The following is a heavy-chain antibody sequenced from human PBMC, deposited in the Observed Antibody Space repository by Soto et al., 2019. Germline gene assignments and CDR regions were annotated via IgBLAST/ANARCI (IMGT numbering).Heavy chain of an antibody. V-gene: IGHV1-46*01. CDR2: INPSGGST. CDR3: ARDLHEAAVTNYLLDY. Sequence: ASVKVSCKASGYTFTSYYMHWVRQAPGQGLEWMGIINPSGGSTSYAQKFQGRVTMTRDTSTSTVYMELSSLRSEDTAVYYCARDLHEAAVTNYLLDYWGQGPMVTVSS. J-gene: IGHJ4*02. CDR1: GYTFTSYY. D-gene: IGHD4-17*01.